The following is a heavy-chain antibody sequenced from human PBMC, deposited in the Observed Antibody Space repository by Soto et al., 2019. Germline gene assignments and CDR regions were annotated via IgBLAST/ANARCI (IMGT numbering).Heavy chain of an antibody. CDR1: GFTFSSYW. CDR3: AREGRCSQYSPIDY. V-gene: IGHV3-7*05. J-gene: IGHJ4*01. Sequence: GGSLRLSCSASGFTFSSYWMNWVRQAPGKRLEWVANIKQDGREKYYADSVKGRFTISRDNPNSLLFLQMDSLRAEDTAVYYCAREGRCSQYSPIDYWGHGTLVTVSS. CDR2: IKQDGREK. D-gene: IGHD2-21*01.